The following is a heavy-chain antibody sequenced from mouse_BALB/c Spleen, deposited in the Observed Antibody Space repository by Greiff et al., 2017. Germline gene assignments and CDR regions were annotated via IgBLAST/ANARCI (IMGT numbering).Heavy chain of an antibody. D-gene: IGHD2-4*01. Sequence: DVMLVESGGGLVKPGGSLKLSCAASGFTFSSYTMSWVRQTPEKRLEWVATISSGGSYTYYPDSVKGRFTISRDNAKNTLYLQVRSLKSEDTAMYYCTRGEDDYDGNWYFDVWGAGTTVTVSS. CDR2: ISSGGSYT. V-gene: IGHV5-6-4*01. J-gene: IGHJ1*01. CDR3: TRGEDDYDGNWYFDV. CDR1: GFTFSSYT.